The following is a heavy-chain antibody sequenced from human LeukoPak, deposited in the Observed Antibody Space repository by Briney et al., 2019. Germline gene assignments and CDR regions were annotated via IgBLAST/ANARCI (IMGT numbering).Heavy chain of an antibody. CDR3: ARPTYYYDSSGYSFHY. Sequence: GGSLRLSCAASGFTFSSYALHWVRQAPGKGLEWVAVISYDGSNKYYADSVKGRFTISRDNSKNTLYLQMNSLRAGDTAVYYCARPTYYYDSSGYSFHYWGQGTLVTVSS. V-gene: IGHV3-30-3*01. D-gene: IGHD3-22*01. CDR1: GFTFSSYA. CDR2: ISYDGSNK. J-gene: IGHJ4*02.